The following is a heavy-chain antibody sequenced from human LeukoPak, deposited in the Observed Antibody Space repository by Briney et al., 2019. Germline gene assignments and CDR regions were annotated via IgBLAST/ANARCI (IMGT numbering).Heavy chain of an antibody. CDR3: ARGDMVRGLYYMDV. V-gene: IGHV1-69*13. D-gene: IGHD3-10*01. J-gene: IGHJ6*03. CDR2: IIPIFGTA. CDR1: GGTFSSYA. Sequence: ASVKVSCKASGGTFSSYAISWVRQAPGQGLEWMGGIIPIFGTANYAQKFQGRVTITADESTSTAYKELSSLRSEDTAVYYCARGDMVRGLYYMDVWGRGTTVTVSS.